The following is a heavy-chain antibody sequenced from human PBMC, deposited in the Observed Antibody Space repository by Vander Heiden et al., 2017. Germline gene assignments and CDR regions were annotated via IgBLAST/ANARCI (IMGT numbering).Heavy chain of an antibody. CDR3: ARGDVLRFLEWSYYFDY. D-gene: IGHD3-3*01. Sequence: QVQLQQWGAGLLKPSETLSLTCAVYGGSFSGYYWSWIRQPPWKGLEWIGEINHSGSTNYNPSLKSRVTISVDTSKNQFSLKLSSVTAADTAVYYCARGDVLRFLEWSYYFDYWGQGTLVTVSS. J-gene: IGHJ4*02. CDR2: INHSGST. V-gene: IGHV4-34*01. CDR1: GGSFSGYY.